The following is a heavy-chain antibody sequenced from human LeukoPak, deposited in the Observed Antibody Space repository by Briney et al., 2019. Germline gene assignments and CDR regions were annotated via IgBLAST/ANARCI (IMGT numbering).Heavy chain of an antibody. CDR3: ARDDYGDYIFDY. D-gene: IGHD4-17*01. V-gene: IGHV4-59*01. CDR2: IYYSGGT. CDR1: GGSISSYY. J-gene: IGHJ4*02. Sequence: SETLSLTCTVSGGSISSYYWSWIRQPPGKGLEWIGYIYYSGGTNYNPSLTSRVTISVDTCKNQSSLKLSSVPAADTAIYYCARDDYGDYIFDYWGQGTLVTVSS.